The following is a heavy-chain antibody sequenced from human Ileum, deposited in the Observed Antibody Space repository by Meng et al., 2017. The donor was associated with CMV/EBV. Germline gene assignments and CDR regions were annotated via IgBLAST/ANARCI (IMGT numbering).Heavy chain of an antibody. Sequence: HADPRESGPGLVKPSETLSLTCTVSSASISPYYWNWIRQPAGKGLEWIGRIYPGGPTDYNPSLKSRVTMSVDTSKNQFFLNLSSVTAADTAVYYCARGQTVRGFEYWGLGILVTV. CDR3: ARGQTVRGFEY. J-gene: IGHJ4*02. CDR1: SASISPYY. V-gene: IGHV4-4*07. CDR2: IYPGGPT. D-gene: IGHD3-10*01.